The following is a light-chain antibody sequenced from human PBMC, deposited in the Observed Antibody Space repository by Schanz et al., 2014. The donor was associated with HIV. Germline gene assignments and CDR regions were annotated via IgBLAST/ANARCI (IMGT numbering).Light chain of an antibody. V-gene: IGLV1-44*01. CDR2: NTY. J-gene: IGLJ3*02. CDR3: ATWDDSLKGWV. CDR1: SSNFRSNA. Sequence: QSVLTQPPSASGTPGQRVTISCSGSSSNFRSNAVHWYQQLPGTAPKLLIYNTYHRPSGVPDRFSGSQSGTSASLAISGLQAEDEADFFCATWDDSLKGWVFGGGTKLTVL.